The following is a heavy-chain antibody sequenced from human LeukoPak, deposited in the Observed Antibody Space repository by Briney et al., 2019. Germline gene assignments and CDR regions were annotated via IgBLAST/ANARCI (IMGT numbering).Heavy chain of an antibody. J-gene: IGHJ4*02. CDR1: GFTFSSYS. Sequence: GGSLRLSCAASGFTFSSYSMNWVRQAPGKGLEWVSSISSSSSYIYYADSVEGRFTISRDNAKNSLYLQMNSLRAEDTAVYYCARDVDYYDSSGYYQRYFDYWGQGTLVTVSS. V-gene: IGHV3-21*01. D-gene: IGHD3-22*01. CDR2: ISSSSSYI. CDR3: ARDVDYYDSSGYYQRYFDY.